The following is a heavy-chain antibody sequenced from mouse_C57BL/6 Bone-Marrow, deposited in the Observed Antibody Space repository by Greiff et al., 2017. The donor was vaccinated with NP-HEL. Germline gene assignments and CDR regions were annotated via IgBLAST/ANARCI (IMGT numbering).Heavy chain of an antibody. Sequence: QVQLQQPGAELVMPGASVKLSCKASGYTFTSYWMHWVKQRPGQGLEWIGEIDPSDSYTNSNQKFKGKSTLTVDKSSSTAYMQLSSLTSEDSAVYYCAREGISDDGYYQFAYWGQGTLVTVSA. CDR2: IDPSDSYT. J-gene: IGHJ3*01. CDR3: AREGISDDGYYQFAY. V-gene: IGHV1-69*01. CDR1: GYTFTSYW. D-gene: IGHD2-3*01.